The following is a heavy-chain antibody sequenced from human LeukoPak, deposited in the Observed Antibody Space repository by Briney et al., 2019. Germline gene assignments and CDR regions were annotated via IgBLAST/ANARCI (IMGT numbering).Heavy chain of an antibody. Sequence: SETLSLTCAVYGGSFSGYYWGWIRQPPGKGLEWIGSIYYSGSTYYNPSLKSRVTISVDTSKNQFSLKLSSVTAADTAVYYCARDLATYYYDSSGSGFDYWGQGTLVTVSS. V-gene: IGHV4-34*01. D-gene: IGHD3-22*01. CDR1: GGSFSGYY. CDR3: ARDLATYYYDSSGSGFDY. CDR2: IYYSGST. J-gene: IGHJ4*02.